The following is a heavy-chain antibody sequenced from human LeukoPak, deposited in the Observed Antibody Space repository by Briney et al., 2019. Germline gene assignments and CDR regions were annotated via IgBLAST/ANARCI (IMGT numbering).Heavy chain of an antibody. V-gene: IGHV5-51*01. Sequence: GESLKISCKGSGYSFTRHWIGWVRQMPGKGLEWMGIIYPGDSDTRYSPSFQGQVTISADKSISTAYLQWSSLKASDTAMYYCARPGSTTGTVDWFDPWGQGTLVTVSS. CDR2: IYPGDSDT. CDR3: ARPGSTTGTVDWFDP. D-gene: IGHD1-1*01. J-gene: IGHJ5*02. CDR1: GYSFTRHW.